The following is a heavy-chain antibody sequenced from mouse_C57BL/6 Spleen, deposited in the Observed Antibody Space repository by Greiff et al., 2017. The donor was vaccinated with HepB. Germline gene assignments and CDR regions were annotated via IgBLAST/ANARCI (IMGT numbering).Heavy chain of an antibody. CDR1: GFTFTDYY. CDR2: IRNKTNGYTT. CDR3: ASGSYWYFDV. D-gene: IGHD4-1*01. V-gene: IGHV7-3*01. J-gene: IGHJ1*03. Sequence: DVKLVESGGGLVQPGGSLSLSCAASGFTFTDYYMSWVRQPPGKALEWLGFIRNKTNGYTTEYSASVNGRFTISRDNSQRILYLQMNALRAEDSATYYCASGSYWYFDVWGTGTTVTVSS.